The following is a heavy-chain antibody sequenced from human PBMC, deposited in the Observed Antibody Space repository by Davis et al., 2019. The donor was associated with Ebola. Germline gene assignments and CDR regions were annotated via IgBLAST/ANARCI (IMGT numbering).Heavy chain of an antibody. CDR3: ARDHGVTGTGAFDP. CDR2: IIPIFRST. J-gene: IGHJ5*02. V-gene: IGHV1-69*05. D-gene: IGHD1-14*01. CDR1: GGTFSSFG. Sequence: SVKVSCKTSGGTFSSFGISWVRQAPGQGLEWMGGIIPIFRSTKYAQKFQGRVTMTSNTATTTAYMELSSLTSEDTAVYFCARDHGVTGTGAFDPWGQGTLVTVST.